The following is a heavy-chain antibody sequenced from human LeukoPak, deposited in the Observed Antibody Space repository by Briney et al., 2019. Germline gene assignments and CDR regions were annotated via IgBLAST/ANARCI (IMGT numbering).Heavy chain of an antibody. J-gene: IGHJ6*03. CDR2: ISDSGTST. CDR3: AKFFKTITMVRGGKVGYYYMDV. V-gene: IGHV3-23*01. CDR1: GFTFSSYD. Sequence: PGGSLRLSCAASGFTFSSYDMSWVRQAPGKGLECVSGISDSGTSTYYADSVKGRFTISRDNSKNTLYLQMNSLRVEDTAVSYCAKFFKTITMVRGGKVGYYYMDVWGKGTTVTVSS. D-gene: IGHD3-10*01.